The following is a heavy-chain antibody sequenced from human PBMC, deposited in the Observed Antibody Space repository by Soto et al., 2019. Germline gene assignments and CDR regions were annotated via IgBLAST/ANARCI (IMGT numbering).Heavy chain of an antibody. CDR3: ARGRVGPLGY. CDR1: GGSFSGYY. D-gene: IGHD1-26*01. Sequence: QVQLQQWGAGLLKPSETLSLTCAVYGGSFSGYYWSWIRQPPGKGLEWIGEINHSGSTNYNPSLKSRVTISVDTSKNQCSLKLSSVTAADTAVYYCARGRVGPLGYWGQGTLVTVSS. J-gene: IGHJ4*02. V-gene: IGHV4-34*01. CDR2: INHSGST.